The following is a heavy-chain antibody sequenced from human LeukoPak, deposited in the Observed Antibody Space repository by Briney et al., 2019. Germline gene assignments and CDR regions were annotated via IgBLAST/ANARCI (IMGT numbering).Heavy chain of an antibody. CDR2: ISAYNGNT. J-gene: IGHJ6*02. Sequence: ASVKVSSKASGYTFTSYGISWVRQAPGQGLEWMGWISAYNGNTNYAQKLQGRVTMTTDTSTSTAYMELRSLRSDDTAVYYCARVGLGYCSSTSCYEDGMDVWGQGTTVTVSS. CDR1: GYTFTSYG. D-gene: IGHD2-2*01. CDR3: ARVGLGYCSSTSCYEDGMDV. V-gene: IGHV1-18*01.